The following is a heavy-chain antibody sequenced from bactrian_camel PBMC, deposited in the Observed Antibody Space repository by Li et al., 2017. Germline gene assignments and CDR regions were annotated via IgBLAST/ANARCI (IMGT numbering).Heavy chain of an antibody. V-gene: IGHV3S54*01. CDR2: RYTGDDKA. CDR1: GRTDSYNV. D-gene: IGHD5*01. Sequence: HVQLVESGGGSVQAGGSLRLTCAASGRTDSYNVMGWFRQAPGKEREGVAARYTGDDKAYYADSVKGRFTISKDNAKRTLYLQMNSLKPEDTAMYYCAAHARVRCPLGWVPGLYNYWGQGTQVTVS. CDR3: AAHARVRCPLGWVPGLYNY. J-gene: IGHJ4*01.